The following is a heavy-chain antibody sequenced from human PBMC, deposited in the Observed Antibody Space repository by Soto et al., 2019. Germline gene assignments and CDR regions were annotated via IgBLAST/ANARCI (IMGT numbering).Heavy chain of an antibody. CDR3: AKNRYGDYGEIWFDP. D-gene: IGHD4-17*01. J-gene: IGHJ5*02. Sequence: EVQLLESGGGLVQPGGSLRLSCAASGFTFSSYAMSWVRQAPGKGLEWVSAISGSGGSTYYADSVKGRFTISRDNSKNTLYLQMNSLRAEYTAVYYCAKNRYGDYGEIWFDPWGQGTLVTVSS. CDR2: ISGSGGST. V-gene: IGHV3-23*01. CDR1: GFTFSSYA.